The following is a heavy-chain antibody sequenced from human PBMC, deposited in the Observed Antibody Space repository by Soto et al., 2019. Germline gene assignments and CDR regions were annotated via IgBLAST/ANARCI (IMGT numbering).Heavy chain of an antibody. CDR2: IYPGDSGA. J-gene: IGHJ3*02. D-gene: IGHD6-19*01. CDR3: ARQGDMAATPADAFDI. CDR1: GSTFIHHW. V-gene: IGHV5-51*01. Sequence: PXESVTMSFTVSGSTFIHHWIALVSQMPGKGLEWMGIIYPGDSGARYSPSFARQVTISVDKSITTAYLHWSSLEASDSAVYYCARQGDMAATPADAFDIWGQGTLVTV.